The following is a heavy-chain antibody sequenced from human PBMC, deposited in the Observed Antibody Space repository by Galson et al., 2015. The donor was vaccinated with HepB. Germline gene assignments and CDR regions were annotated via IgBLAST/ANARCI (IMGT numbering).Heavy chain of an antibody. CDR2: INSDGSST. J-gene: IGHJ5*02. D-gene: IGHD2-15*01. CDR3: ARGWWELAQNWFDP. V-gene: IGHV3-74*01. Sequence: SLRLSCAASGFTFSSYRMHWVRQAPGKGLVWVSRINSDGSSTSYADSVKGRFTISRDNAKNTLYLQMNSLRAEDTAVYYCARGWWELAQNWFDPWGQGTLVTVSS. CDR1: GFTFSSYR.